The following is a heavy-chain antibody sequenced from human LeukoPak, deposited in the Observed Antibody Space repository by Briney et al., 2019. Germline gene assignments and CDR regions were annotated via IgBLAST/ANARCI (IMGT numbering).Heavy chain of an antibody. CDR1: GFTFSSYV. CDR2: IWHDGSNR. V-gene: IGHV3-33*01. CDR3: GRVSEPYYDSRGYYLFFDY. D-gene: IGHD3-22*01. J-gene: IGHJ4*02. Sequence: GGSLKLSCAASGFTFSSYVMHWVRQAPGKGLEWVALIWHDGSNRHYGGSVEGRLTISRDNSKNTLYLEMNRLRAEDTAVYYCGRVSEPYYDSRGYYLFFDYWGQGSLVTVSS.